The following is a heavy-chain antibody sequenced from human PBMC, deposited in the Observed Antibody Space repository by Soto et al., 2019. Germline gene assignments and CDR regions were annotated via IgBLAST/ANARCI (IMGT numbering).Heavy chain of an antibody. CDR3: ARVFADILTGYPLFFDP. CDR1: GYTFTSYD. V-gene: IGHV1-8*01. Sequence: ASVKVSCKASGYTFTSYDINWVRQATGQGLEWMGWMNPNSGNTGYAQKFQGRVTMTRNTSISSAYMELSSLRSEDTALYYCARVFADILTGYPLFFDPWGQGTLVTVSS. D-gene: IGHD3-9*01. J-gene: IGHJ5*02. CDR2: MNPNSGNT.